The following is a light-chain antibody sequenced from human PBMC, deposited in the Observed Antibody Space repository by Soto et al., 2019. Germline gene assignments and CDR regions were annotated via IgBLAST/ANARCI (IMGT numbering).Light chain of an antibody. V-gene: IGLV4-69*01. CDR2: LSSDGSH. Sequence: QPVLTQSPSASASLGASVKLTCTLSSGHSSYAIAWHQQQPEKGPRYLMKLSSDGSHSKGDGIPGRFSGSSSGAERYLTISSLQSEDEADYYCQTWDTGARVVFGGGTKVTVL. J-gene: IGLJ2*01. CDR1: SGHSSYA. CDR3: QTWDTGARVV.